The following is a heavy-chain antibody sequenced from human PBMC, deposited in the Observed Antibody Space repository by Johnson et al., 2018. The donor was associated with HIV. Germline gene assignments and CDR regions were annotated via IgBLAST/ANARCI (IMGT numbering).Heavy chain of an antibody. Sequence: QVHLVESGGGLVKPGGSLSLSCAASGFTFSDYYMSWIRQAPGKVLEWGSYISSSGGTIYYADSVKVRFTISRDNSKNTLYLQMNSLRAEDTAVYYCARGIAAAPLWAFDIWGQGTMVTVSS. D-gene: IGHD6-13*01. CDR1: GFTFSDYY. V-gene: IGHV3-11*04. CDR2: ISSSGGTI. J-gene: IGHJ3*02. CDR3: ARGIAAAPLWAFDI.